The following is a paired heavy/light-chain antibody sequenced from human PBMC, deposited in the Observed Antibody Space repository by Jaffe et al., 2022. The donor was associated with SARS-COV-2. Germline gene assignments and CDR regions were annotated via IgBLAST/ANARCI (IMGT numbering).Heavy chain of an antibody. D-gene: IGHD2-15*01. CDR3: ARDLRYCSGGSCYSLFDY. CDR2: ISAYNGNT. CDR1: GYTFTSYG. J-gene: IGHJ4*02. Sequence: QVQLVQSGAEVKKPGASVKVSCKASGYTFTSYGISWVRQAPGQGLEWMGWISAYNGNTNYAQKLQGRVTMTTDTSTSTAYMELRSLRSDDTAVYYCARDLRYCSGGSCYSLFDYWGQGTLVTVSS. V-gene: IGHV1-18*01.
Light chain of an antibody. Sequence: DIQMTQSPSSLSASVGDRVTITCRASQSISSYLNWYQQKPGKAPKLLIYAASSLQSGVPSRFSGSGSGTDFTLTISSLQPEDFATYYCQQSYSTRTFGQGTKVEIK. CDR3: QQSYSTRT. CDR1: QSISSY. CDR2: AAS. J-gene: IGKJ1*01. V-gene: IGKV1-39*01.